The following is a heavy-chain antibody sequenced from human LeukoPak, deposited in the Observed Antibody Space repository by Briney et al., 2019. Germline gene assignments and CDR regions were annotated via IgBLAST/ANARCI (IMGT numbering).Heavy chain of an antibody. D-gene: IGHD3-22*01. CDR2: ISASGGMS. Sequence: GGSLRLSCAASGFNFDTYTMSWVRQAPGKGLQWVSLISASGGMSYYTDSVKGRFTISRDNSKNTLYLQMNSLRAEDTAVYYCAKVPYDSSGYYPLGFDYWGQGTLVTVSS. CDR1: GFNFDTYT. J-gene: IGHJ4*02. V-gene: IGHV3-23*01. CDR3: AKVPYDSSGYYPLGFDY.